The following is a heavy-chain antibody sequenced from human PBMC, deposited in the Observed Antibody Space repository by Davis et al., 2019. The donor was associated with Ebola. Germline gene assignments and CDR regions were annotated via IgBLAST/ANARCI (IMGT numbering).Heavy chain of an antibody. J-gene: IGHJ6*02. CDR2: MNPNSGNT. Sequence: AASVKVSCKASGYTFTSYDINWVRQATGQGLEWMGWMNPNSGNTGYAQKFQGRVTMTRNTSISTAYMELSSLRSEDTALYYCARDRHYSSSGGMDVWGQGTTVIVSS. CDR3: ARDRHYSSSGGMDV. V-gene: IGHV1-8*01. D-gene: IGHD6-6*01. CDR1: GYTFTSYD.